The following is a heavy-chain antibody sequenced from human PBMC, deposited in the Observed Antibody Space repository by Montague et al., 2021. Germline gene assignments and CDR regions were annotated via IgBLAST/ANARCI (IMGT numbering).Heavy chain of an antibody. CDR2: IYYSGST. V-gene: IGHV4-39*01. J-gene: IGHJ3*02. CDR3: ARRMGFVVVTEHDAFDI. Sequence: SETLSLTCTVSGGSISSTSYYWGWIRQPPWTGLEWIGSIYYSGSTYYNPSLKSRVTISADTSKNQFSLRLRSVTAADTAVYYCARRMGFVVVTEHDAFDIWGQGTMVTVSS. D-gene: IGHD2-21*02. CDR1: GGSISSTSYY.